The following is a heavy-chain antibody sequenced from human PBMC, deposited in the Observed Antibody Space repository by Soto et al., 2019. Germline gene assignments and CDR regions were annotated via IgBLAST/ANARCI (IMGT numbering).Heavy chain of an antibody. CDR1: GLTFSTDE. D-gene: IGHD1-1*01. CDR3: VREGGSLAFAS. J-gene: IGHJ4*02. Sequence: EVHLVASGGGLVPPGGSLRLSCAVSGLTFSTDEMNWVRQAPGKGLEWLAYISYTSTTIKYADSVKGRFAVSRDNAKKSLSLQMNNLRVEDTAVYYCVREGGSLAFASWGQGTLVTVSS. CDR2: ISYTSTTI. V-gene: IGHV3-48*03.